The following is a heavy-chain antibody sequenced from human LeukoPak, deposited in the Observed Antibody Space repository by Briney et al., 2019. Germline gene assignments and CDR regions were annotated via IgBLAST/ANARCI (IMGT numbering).Heavy chain of an antibody. Sequence: ASVKVSCKAAGYSFTSYGISWVRQAPGQGLEGMGWISAYNGNTNYAQKLQGRVTMTTDTSTSTAYMELRSLRSDDTAVYYCARAPHYDILTGYYFDYWGQGTLVTVSS. CDR1: GYSFTSYG. V-gene: IGHV1-18*01. CDR2: ISAYNGNT. J-gene: IGHJ4*02. D-gene: IGHD3-9*01. CDR3: ARAPHYDILTGYYFDY.